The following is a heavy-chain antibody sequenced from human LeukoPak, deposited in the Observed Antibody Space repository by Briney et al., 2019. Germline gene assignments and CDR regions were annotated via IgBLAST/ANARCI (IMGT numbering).Heavy chain of an antibody. CDR2: ISSSSSYI. Sequence: GGSLRLSCAASGFTFSSYSMNWVRQAPGKGLEWVSSISSSSSYIYYADSVKGRFTISRDNAKNSLYLQMNSLRAEDTAVYYCARDQPPYGDYELFDYWGQGTLVTVSS. CDR1: GFTFSSYS. D-gene: IGHD4-17*01. V-gene: IGHV3-21*01. CDR3: ARDQPPYGDYELFDY. J-gene: IGHJ4*02.